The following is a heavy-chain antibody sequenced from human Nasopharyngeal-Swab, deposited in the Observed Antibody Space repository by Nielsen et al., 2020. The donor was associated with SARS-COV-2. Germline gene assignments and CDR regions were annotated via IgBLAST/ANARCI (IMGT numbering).Heavy chain of an antibody. J-gene: IGHJ4*02. CDR1: GFTFSSYG. Sequence: GESLKISCAASGFTFSSYGMHWVRQAPGKGLEWVAVISYDGSNKYYADSVKGRFTISRDNSKNTLYLQMNSRRAEDTAVYYCARAIRGYSSYYFDYWGQGTLVTVS. V-gene: IGHV3-30*03. CDR3: ARAIRGYSSYYFDY. CDR2: ISYDGSNK. D-gene: IGHD5-18*01.